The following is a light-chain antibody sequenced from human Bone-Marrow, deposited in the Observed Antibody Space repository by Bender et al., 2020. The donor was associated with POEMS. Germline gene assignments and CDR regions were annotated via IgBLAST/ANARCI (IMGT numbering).Light chain of an antibody. CDR1: DLGDKY. CDR2: QDT. CDR3: QAWDTYSVI. V-gene: IGLV3-1*01. Sequence: SYEVTQPPSVSVSQGQTASITCSGDDLGDKYVAWYQQKPGQSPVLFIYQDTKRPSGIPERFSGSNSGNTATLTISGTQAMDEADYYCQAWDTYSVIFGGGTKLTVL. J-gene: IGLJ2*01.